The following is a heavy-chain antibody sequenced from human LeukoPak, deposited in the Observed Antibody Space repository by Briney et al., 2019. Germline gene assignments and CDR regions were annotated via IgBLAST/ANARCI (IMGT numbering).Heavy chain of an antibody. CDR3: ARELHVERDDY. CDR2: MNPNSGNT. Sequence: ASVKVSCKASGYTFTSYDINWVRQATGQGLEWMGWMNPNSGNTGYAQKFQGRVTMSTDTVTSTVYMELRSLRSDDTAVYYCARELHVERDDYWGQGTLVTVSS. CDR1: GYTFTSYD. D-gene: IGHD1-1*01. V-gene: IGHV1-8*01. J-gene: IGHJ4*02.